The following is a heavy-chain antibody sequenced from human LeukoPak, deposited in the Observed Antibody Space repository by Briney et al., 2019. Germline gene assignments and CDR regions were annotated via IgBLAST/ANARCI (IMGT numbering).Heavy chain of an antibody. CDR3: ARAGTATSFPYYYYMDV. J-gene: IGHJ6*03. CDR2: FYTSETT. Sequence: SQTLSLTCTVSGGSISSGSYYWSWIRQPAGKGLEWIGRFYTSETTNYNPSLKSRVTISLDMSKNQFSLKLSSVTAADTAVYYCARAGTATSFPYYYYMDVWGKGTTVTVSS. D-gene: IGHD1-14*01. CDR1: GGSISSGSYY. V-gene: IGHV4-61*02.